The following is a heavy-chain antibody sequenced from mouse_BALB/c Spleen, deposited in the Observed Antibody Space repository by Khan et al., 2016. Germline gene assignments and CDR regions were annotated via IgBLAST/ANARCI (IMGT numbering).Heavy chain of an antibody. CDR2: IDPENGNT. V-gene: IGHV14-1*02. D-gene: IGHD2-1*01. CDR1: GFNITDNY. CDR3: AREAYGNYADY. Sequence: VQLKESGAELVRPGASVKLSCKASGFNITDNYMHWVKQRPEQGLECIGWIDPENGNTIYAPKFQGKASITADTSSNTAYLLLSSLTSEDTAVYYCAREAYGNYADYWGQGAPVTVSA. J-gene: IGHJ3*01.